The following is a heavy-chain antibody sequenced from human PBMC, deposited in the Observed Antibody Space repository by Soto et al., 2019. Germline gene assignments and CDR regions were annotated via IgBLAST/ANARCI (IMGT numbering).Heavy chain of an antibody. CDR3: ARDDIPGIAVAIYGMDV. CDR2: IWYDESNI. D-gene: IGHD6-19*01. J-gene: IGHJ6*02. CDR1: GFTFSSYG. V-gene: IGHV3-33*01. Sequence: QVQLVESGGGVVQPGRSLRISCAASGFTFSSYGMHWVRQAPGKGLDWVAVIWYDESNIYYADSVKGRFTISRDNSKNTLFLQMNSLRAEDTAVYYCARDDIPGIAVAIYGMDVWGQGTTVTVSS.